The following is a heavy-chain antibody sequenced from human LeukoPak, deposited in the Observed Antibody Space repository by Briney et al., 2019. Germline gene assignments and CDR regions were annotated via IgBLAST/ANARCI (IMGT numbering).Heavy chain of an antibody. J-gene: IGHJ2*01. CDR3: ARDVTVVTQDWYFDL. CDR1: GYTFTGYY. D-gene: IGHD4-23*01. V-gene: IGHV1-2*02. Sequence: ASVKVSCKASGYTFTGYYMHWVRQAPGQGLEWMGWINPNSGGTNYAQKFQGRVTMTRDTSISTAYMELSRLRSDDTAVYYCARDVTVVTQDWYFDLWGRGTLVTVSS. CDR2: INPNSGGT.